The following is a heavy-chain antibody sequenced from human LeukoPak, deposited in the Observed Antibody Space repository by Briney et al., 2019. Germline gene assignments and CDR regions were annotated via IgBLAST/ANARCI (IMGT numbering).Heavy chain of an antibody. J-gene: IGHJ1*01. CDR3: ARAVTSEYFQH. Sequence: ASVKVSCKASGYTITNNYMHWVRQAPGQGLEWMGWISAYNGNTNYAQKLQGRVTMTTDTSTSTAYMELRSLRSDDTAVYYCARAVTSEYFQHWGQGTLVTVSS. V-gene: IGHV1-18*04. CDR1: GYTITNNY. CDR2: ISAYNGNT. D-gene: IGHD2-21*02.